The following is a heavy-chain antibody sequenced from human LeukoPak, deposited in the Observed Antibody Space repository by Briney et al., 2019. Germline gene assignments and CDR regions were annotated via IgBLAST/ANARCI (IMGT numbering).Heavy chain of an antibody. Sequence: PGGSLRLSCAPSGFTFSSYGMHWVRQAPGKGLEWVAFIRYDGSNKYYADSVKGRLTISRDNSKNTLYLQMTSLRGDDTAVYYCAKEKNSYSSSSGQCYWGQGTLVTVSS. CDR1: GFTFSSYG. CDR3: AKEKNSYSSSSGQCY. V-gene: IGHV3-30*02. D-gene: IGHD6-6*01. J-gene: IGHJ4*02. CDR2: IRYDGSNK.